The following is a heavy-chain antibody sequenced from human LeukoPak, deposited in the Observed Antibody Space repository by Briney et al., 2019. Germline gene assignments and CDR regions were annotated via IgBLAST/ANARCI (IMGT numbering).Heavy chain of an antibody. V-gene: IGHV1-2*02. CDR1: GYTFSGNY. D-gene: IGHD6-13*01. CDR3: AKDGPAAFDY. CDR2: INPNGGGT. Sequence: ASVKVSSKASGYTFSGNYIHWVRQAPGQGLEWMGWINPNGGGTKYAQKFQDRVTVTRDTSISTVYMELSGLRSDDTAVYYCAKDGPAAFDYWGQGTLVTVSS. J-gene: IGHJ4*02.